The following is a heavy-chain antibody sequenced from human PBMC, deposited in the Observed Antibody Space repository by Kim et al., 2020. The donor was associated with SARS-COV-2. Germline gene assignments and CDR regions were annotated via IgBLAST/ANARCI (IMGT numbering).Heavy chain of an antibody. CDR1: GGSISSSSYY. V-gene: IGHV4-39*07. J-gene: IGHJ4*02. Sequence: SETLSLTCTVSGGSISSSSYYWGWIRQPPGKGLEWIGSIYYSGSTYYNPSLKSRVTISVDTSKNQFSLKLSSVTAADTAVYYFARTGSGSYGYYFDYWGQGTLVTVSS. CDR2: IYYSGST. CDR3: ARTGSGSYGYYFDY. D-gene: IGHD3-10*01.